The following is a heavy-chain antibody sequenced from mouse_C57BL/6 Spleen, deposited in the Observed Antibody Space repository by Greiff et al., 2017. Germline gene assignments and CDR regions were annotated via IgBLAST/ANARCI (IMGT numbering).Heavy chain of an antibody. J-gene: IGHJ3*01. V-gene: IGHV14-4*01. D-gene: IGHD2-3*01. CDR3: TTGWLLRFAY. CDR2: IDPENGDT. Sequence: EVKVVESGAELVRPGASVKLSCTASGFNIKDDYMHWVKQRPEQGLEWIGWIDPENGDTEYASKFQGKATITADTSSNTAYLQLSSLTSEDTAVYYCTTGWLLRFAYWGQGTLVTVSA. CDR1: GFNIKDDY.